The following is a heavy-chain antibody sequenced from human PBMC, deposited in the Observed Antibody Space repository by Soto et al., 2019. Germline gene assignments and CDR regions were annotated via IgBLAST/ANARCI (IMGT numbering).Heavy chain of an antibody. Sequence: QVQLQESGPGLVKPSETLSLTCTVSGGSISSYYWSWIRQPPGKGLEWIGYIYYSGSTNYNPSLKSRVTISVDTSKNQFSLKLSSVTAADTAVYYCARGDPYYDFWSGYYTLDYWGQGTLVTVSS. J-gene: IGHJ4*02. CDR2: IYYSGST. V-gene: IGHV4-59*01. CDR3: ARGDPYYDFWSGYYTLDY. D-gene: IGHD3-3*01. CDR1: GGSISSYY.